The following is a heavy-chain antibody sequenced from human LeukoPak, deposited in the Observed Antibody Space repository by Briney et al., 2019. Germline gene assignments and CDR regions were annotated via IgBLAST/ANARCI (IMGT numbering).Heavy chain of an antibody. CDR2: IRYDGSNK. CDR3: AKSPIVGAPPSD. V-gene: IGHV3-30*02. D-gene: IGHD1-26*01. J-gene: IGHJ4*02. CDR1: GFTFSSYA. Sequence: GGSLRLSCAASGFTFSSYAMSWVRQAPGKGLEWVAFIRYDGSNKYYADSVKGRFTISRDNSKNTLYLQMNSLRAEDAAVYYCAKSPIVGAPPSDWGQGTLVTVSS.